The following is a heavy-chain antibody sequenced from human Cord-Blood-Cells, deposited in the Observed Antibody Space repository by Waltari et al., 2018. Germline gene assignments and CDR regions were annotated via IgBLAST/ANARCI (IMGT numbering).Heavy chain of an antibody. J-gene: IGHJ4*02. CDR3: ARVGFFGGYFDY. D-gene: IGHD2-15*01. V-gene: IGHV4-30-2*01. CDR2: IYHSGST. Sequence: LQLQESGSGLVKPSQTLSLTCAVSGGCISSGGYSWSWIRQPPGKGLEWIGYIYHSGSTYYNPSLKSRVTISVDRSKNQFSLKLSSVTAADTAVYYCARVGFFGGYFDYWGQGTLVTVSS. CDR1: GGCISSGGYS.